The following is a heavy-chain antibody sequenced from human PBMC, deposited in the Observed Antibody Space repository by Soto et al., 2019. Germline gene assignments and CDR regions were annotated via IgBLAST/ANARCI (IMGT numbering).Heavy chain of an antibody. V-gene: IGHV4-4*07. D-gene: IGHD6-19*01. CDR1: GGSISSYY. CDR2: IYTSGST. CDR3: ARDVAAVAGDHNKPTTGFHH. Sequence: PSETLSFTCTVSGGSISSYYWSWIRQPAGKGLEWIGRIYTSGSTNYNPSLKSRVTMSVDTSKNQFSLKLSSVTAADTAVYYCARDVAAVAGDHNKPTTGFHHWGQGTVVTVSS. J-gene: IGHJ5*02.